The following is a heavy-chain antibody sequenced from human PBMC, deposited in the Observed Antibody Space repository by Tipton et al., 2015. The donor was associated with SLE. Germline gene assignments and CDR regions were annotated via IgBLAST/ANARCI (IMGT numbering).Heavy chain of an antibody. CDR3: ARRPVPYSSSWVDAFDI. V-gene: IGHV4-34*01. Sequence: TLSLTCAVYGGSFSGYYWSWIRQPPGKGLEWIGEINHSGSTTYNPSLKSRVTISVDTSKNQFSRKLSSVTAADTAVYYCARRPVPYSSSWVDAFDIWGQGTMVTVSS. CDR2: INHSGST. CDR1: GGSFSGYY. D-gene: IGHD6-13*01. J-gene: IGHJ3*02.